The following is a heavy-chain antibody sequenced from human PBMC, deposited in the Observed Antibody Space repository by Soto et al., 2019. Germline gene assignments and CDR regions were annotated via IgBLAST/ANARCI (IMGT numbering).Heavy chain of an antibody. Sequence: GGSLRLSCAASGFTFSTYVMHWVRQAPGKGLEWVAVIWHDGTNKYYAGSVKGRFTISRDNSKNTLYLQMNSLRAEDTAVYYCARESTDYYSDYWGQGTLVTVSS. CDR2: IWHDGTNK. CDR3: ARESTDYYSDY. D-gene: IGHD2-21*02. CDR1: GFTFSTYV. J-gene: IGHJ4*02. V-gene: IGHV3-33*01.